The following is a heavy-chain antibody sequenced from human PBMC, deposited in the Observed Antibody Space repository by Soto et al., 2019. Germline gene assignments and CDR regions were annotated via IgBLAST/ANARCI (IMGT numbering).Heavy chain of an antibody. V-gene: IGHV1-18*01. CDR1: GYTFTSYG. Sequence: QVHLVQSGAEVKKPGASVKVSCKASGYTFTSYGISWVRQAPGQGLEWMGWISAHNGNTDYAQKLQGRVIVTRDTSTSTAYMELRSVISDDTALYYCARGRDCDSWGQGALVTVSS. CDR3: ARGRDCDS. J-gene: IGHJ5*01. CDR2: ISAHNGNT. D-gene: IGHD2-21*02.